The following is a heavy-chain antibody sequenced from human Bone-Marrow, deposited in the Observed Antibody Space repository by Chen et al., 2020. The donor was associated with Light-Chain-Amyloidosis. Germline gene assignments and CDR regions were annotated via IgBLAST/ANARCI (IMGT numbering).Heavy chain of an antibody. V-gene: IGHV3-23*01. CDR2: ISGGGGST. J-gene: IGHJ4*02. CDR1: GFTFSSYA. D-gene: IGHD6-13*01. CDR3: ARDSGESAADDL. Sequence: EVQLLESGGGLVQPGGSLRLSCAASGFTFSSYAMSWVRQAPGKGLEWVSAISGGGGSTYYADSVKGRFTISRDNSKNTLYLQMNSLRVEDTAVYYCARDSGESAADDLWGQGTLVTVSP.